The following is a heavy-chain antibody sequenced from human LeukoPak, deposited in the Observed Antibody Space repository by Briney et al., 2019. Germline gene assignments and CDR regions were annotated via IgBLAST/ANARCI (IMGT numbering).Heavy chain of an antibody. CDR3: AKVRPFTPIAVVPEYFDY. Sequence: GGSLRLSCAASGFTFSDYAITWVRQAPGKGLEWVSHISGNGGSTSYADPVRGRFTVSRDNSKNMLYLQMNSLRVDDTAVYYCAKVRPFTPIAVVPEYFDYWGQGTLVAVSS. V-gene: IGHV3-23*01. CDR1: GFTFSDYA. CDR2: ISGNGGST. D-gene: IGHD3-22*01. J-gene: IGHJ4*02.